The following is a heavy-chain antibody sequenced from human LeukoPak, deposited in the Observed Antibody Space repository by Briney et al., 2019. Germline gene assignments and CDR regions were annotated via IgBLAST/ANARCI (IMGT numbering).Heavy chain of an antibody. Sequence: ASVKVSCKASGDTFTSYYMHWVRQAPGQGLEWMGIINPSGDSTSSAQTFQGRVTMTRDMSTSTVYMALSSLRTEDTAVYYCARGMVRGVIGGGAFDIWGQGTMVTVSS. D-gene: IGHD3-10*01. CDR3: ARGMVRGVIGGGAFDI. CDR2: INPSGDST. V-gene: IGHV1-46*01. J-gene: IGHJ3*02. CDR1: GDTFTSYY.